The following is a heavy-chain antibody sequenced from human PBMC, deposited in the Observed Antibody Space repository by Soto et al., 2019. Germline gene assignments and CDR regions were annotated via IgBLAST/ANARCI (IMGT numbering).Heavy chain of an antibody. CDR1: GYTFTGYY. V-gene: IGHV1-2*04. D-gene: IGHD7-27*01. CDR3: ARGPANWGFMDV. CDR2: INPNSGGT. J-gene: IGHJ6*03. Sequence: ASVKVSCKASGYTFTGYYMHWVRQAPGQGLEWMGWINPNSGGTNYAQKFQGWVTMTRDTSISTAYMELSRLRSDDTAVYYCARGPANWGFMDVWGKGTTVTVSS.